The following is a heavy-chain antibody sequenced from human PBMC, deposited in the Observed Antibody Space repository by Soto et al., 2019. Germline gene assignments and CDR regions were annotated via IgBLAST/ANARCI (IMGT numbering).Heavy chain of an antibody. Sequence: QVQLVQSGAEVKKPGASVKVSCKASGYTFTSYGISWVRQAPGQGLERMGWISAYNGHKNYAQKLQGIVTMNTATPTSTAYMELRILSFDDQAVYFFARDPAWSVGELPVTLDDWGQGTLVTVSS. V-gene: IGHV1-18*01. CDR2: ISAYNGHK. CDR1: GYTFTSYG. J-gene: IGHJ4*02. D-gene: IGHD3-10*01. CDR3: ARDPAWSVGELPVTLDD.